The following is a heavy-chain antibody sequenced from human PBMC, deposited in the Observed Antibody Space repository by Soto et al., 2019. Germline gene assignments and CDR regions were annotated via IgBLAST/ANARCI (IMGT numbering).Heavy chain of an antibody. CDR3: AIEQRIAAQNWFDP. CDR1: GGSISSGGYY. D-gene: IGHD6-6*01. Sequence: SETLSLTCTVSGGSISSGGYYWSWIRQHPGKGLEWIGYIYYSGSTYYNPSLKSRVTISVDTSKNQFSLKLSSVTAADTAVYYCAIEQRIAAQNWFDPWGQGTLVTVSS. J-gene: IGHJ5*02. CDR2: IYYSGST. V-gene: IGHV4-31*03.